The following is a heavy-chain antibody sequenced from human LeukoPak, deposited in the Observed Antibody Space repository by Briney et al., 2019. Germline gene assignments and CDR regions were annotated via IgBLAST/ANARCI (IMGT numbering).Heavy chain of an antibody. D-gene: IGHD3-22*01. CDR3: ARELGVGVIGDAFDI. V-gene: IGHV3-66*01. J-gene: IGHJ3*02. CDR2: IYSGGST. Sequence: GSLRLSCAASGFTVSSNYMSWVRQAPGKGLEWVLVIYSGGSTYYADSVKGRFTISKDNAKNTLYLQMNGLRAEDTAVYYCARELGVGVIGDAFDIWGQGTVVTVSS. CDR1: GFTVSSNY.